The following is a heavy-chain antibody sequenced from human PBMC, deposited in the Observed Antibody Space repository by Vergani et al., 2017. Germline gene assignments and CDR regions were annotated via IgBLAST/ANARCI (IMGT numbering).Heavy chain of an antibody. J-gene: IGHJ4*02. CDR3: ARGSYYYGSGSYFQFDY. V-gene: IGHV1-69*06. Sequence: QVQLVQSGAEVKKPGSSVKVSGKASGGTLSSYGISWVRQAPGQGLEWMGGIIPIFGTANYAQKFQGRVKITADKSTSTAYMELSSLRSEDTAVYYCARGSYYYGSGSYFQFDYWGQGTLVTVSS. CDR1: GGTLSSYG. CDR2: IIPIFGTA. D-gene: IGHD3-10*01.